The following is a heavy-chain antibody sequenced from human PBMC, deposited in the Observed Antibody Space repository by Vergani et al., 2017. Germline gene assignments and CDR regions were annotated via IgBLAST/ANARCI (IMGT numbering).Heavy chain of an antibody. J-gene: IGHJ4*02. CDR1: GFTFSSYA. CDR3: AKTYYDFWSSQEGFDY. CDR2: ISGSGGST. D-gene: IGHD3-3*01. V-gene: IGHV3-23*04. Sequence: EVQLVESGGGLVKPGGSLRLSCAASGFTFSSYAMSWVRQAPGKGLEWVSAISGSGGSTYYADSVKGRFTISRDNSKNTLYLQMNSLRAEDTAVYYCAKTYYDFWSSQEGFDYGGQGTLVTVSS.